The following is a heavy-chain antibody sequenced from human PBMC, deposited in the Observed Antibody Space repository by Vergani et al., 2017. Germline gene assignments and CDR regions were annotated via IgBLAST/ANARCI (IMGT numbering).Heavy chain of an antibody. Sequence: EVQLVQSGAEVKKPGESLRISCKGSGYSSTSYWISWVRQMPGKGLEWMGRIDPSDSYTNYSPSFQGHVTISADKSISTAYLQWSSLKASDTAMYYCASAYYGSGSYYNGGDYWGQGTLVTVSS. V-gene: IGHV5-10-1*01. D-gene: IGHD3-10*01. CDR3: ASAYYGSGSYYNGGDY. CDR1: GYSSTSYW. J-gene: IGHJ4*02. CDR2: IDPSDSYT.